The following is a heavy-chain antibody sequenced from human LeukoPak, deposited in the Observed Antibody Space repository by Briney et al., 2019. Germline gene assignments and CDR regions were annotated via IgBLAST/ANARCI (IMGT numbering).Heavy chain of an antibody. CDR3: ARGTSGLPVDY. Sequence: PSETLSLTCTLSGDSISSRRYYWGWIRQPPGKGLEWIGGVYYRGSTYYSPSLQSRVTISVDTSKNQFSLKLNSMTAADTAVYFCARGTSGLPVDYWDQGTLVTVSS. J-gene: IGHJ4*02. D-gene: IGHD2-21*01. CDR2: VYYRGST. V-gene: IGHV4-39*07. CDR1: GDSISSRRYY.